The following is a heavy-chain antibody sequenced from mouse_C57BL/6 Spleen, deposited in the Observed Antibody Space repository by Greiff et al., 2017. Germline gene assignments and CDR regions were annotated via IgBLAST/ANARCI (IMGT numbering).Heavy chain of an antibody. CDR2: ILPGSGST. J-gene: IGHJ2*01. CDR1: GYTFTVYW. CDR3: ARYGPYDYDDY. Sequence: VQLQQSGAELMKPGASVKFSCKASGYTFTVYWIEWVKQRPGHGLEWIGEILPGSGSTNYNEKFKCKATFTADTSSNTAYIQLSSLTTEDSAIYYYARYGPYDYDDYRGQSTTLTV. V-gene: IGHV1-9*01. D-gene: IGHD2-4*01.